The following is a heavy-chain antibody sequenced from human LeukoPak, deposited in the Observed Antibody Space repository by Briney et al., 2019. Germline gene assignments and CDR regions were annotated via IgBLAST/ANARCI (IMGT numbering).Heavy chain of an antibody. CDR2: ISAYDGHT. Sequence: ASVKVSCKASGYTFTRYGISWVRQAPGQGLEWMGWISAYDGHTNYVQKLQGRVTMTTDTSTSTAYMELRSLRSDDTAVYYCARDRDCGDNSHTYWGQGTLVTVSS. CDR1: GYTFTRYG. CDR3: ARDRDCGDNSHTY. D-gene: IGHD4-23*01. J-gene: IGHJ4*02. V-gene: IGHV1-18*01.